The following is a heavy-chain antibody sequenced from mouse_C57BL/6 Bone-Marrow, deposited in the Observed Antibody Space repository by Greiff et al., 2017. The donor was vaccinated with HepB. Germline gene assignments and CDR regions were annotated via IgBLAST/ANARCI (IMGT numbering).Heavy chain of an antibody. CDR2: ISSGSSTI. Sequence: EVKLEESGGGLVKPGGSLKLSCAASGFTFSDYGMHWVRQAPEKGLEWVAYISSGSSTIYYADTVKGRFTISRDNAKNTLFLQITSLRSEDTAMYYCARENWDDWFAYWGQGTLVTVSA. J-gene: IGHJ3*01. D-gene: IGHD4-1*01. CDR3: ARENWDDWFAY. CDR1: GFTFSDYG. V-gene: IGHV5-17*01.